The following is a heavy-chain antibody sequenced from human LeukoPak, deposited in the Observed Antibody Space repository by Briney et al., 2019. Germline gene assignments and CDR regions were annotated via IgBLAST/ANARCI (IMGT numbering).Heavy chain of an antibody. CDR2: LYYSGST. J-gene: IGHJ3*02. Sequence: SETLSLTCTVSGGSISNYYWSWIRQPPGKGLEWIGYLYYSGSTNYNPSLKSRVTISVDMSKNQFSLKLSSVTAADTAVYYCARTTADPGSDDVSDIWGQGTMVTVSS. CDR3: ARTTADPGSDDVSDI. CDR1: GGSISNYY. D-gene: IGHD1-14*01. V-gene: IGHV4-59*01.